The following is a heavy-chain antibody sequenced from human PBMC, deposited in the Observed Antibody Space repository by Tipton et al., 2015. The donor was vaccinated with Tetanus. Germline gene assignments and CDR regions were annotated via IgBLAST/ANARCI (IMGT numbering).Heavy chain of an antibody. Sequence: GLVKPSETLSLTCTVSGGPISSYYWSWLRQPPGKGLEWIGYIYYSGSTNYNPSLKSRVTISVDTSKNQFYLKLSSVTAADTAVYYCARETGIRGMDVWGQGTTVTVSS. V-gene: IGHV4-59*01. CDR1: GGPISSYY. D-gene: IGHD3-10*01. CDR2: IYYSGST. CDR3: ARETGIRGMDV. J-gene: IGHJ6*02.